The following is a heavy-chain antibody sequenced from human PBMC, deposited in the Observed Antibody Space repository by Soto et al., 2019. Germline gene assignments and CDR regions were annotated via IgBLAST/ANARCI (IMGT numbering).Heavy chain of an antibody. CDR1: GGSISSYY. CDR2: IYYSGST. CDR3: ARHIVVVPAAIIN. D-gene: IGHD2-2*01. Sequence: SETLSLACTVSGGSISSYYWSWIRQPPGKGLEWIGYIYYSGSTNYNPSLKSRVTISVDTSKNQFSLKLSSVTAADTAVYYCARHIVVVPAAIINWGQGTLVTVSS. V-gene: IGHV4-59*08. J-gene: IGHJ4*02.